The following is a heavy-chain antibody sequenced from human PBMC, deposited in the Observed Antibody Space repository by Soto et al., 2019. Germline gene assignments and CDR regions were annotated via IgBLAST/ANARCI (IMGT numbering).Heavy chain of an antibody. J-gene: IGHJ4*02. CDR3: ASSSGWSRDLDY. V-gene: IGHV1-8*01. Sequence: QVQLVQSGAEVKKPGASVKVCCKASGYTFTSYDINWVRQATGKGLEWMGWMNPNSGNTGYAQKFQGRVTMTRNTSISTAYMELSSLRTEDTAVYYCASSSGWSRDLDYWGQGTLVTVSS. CDR1: GYTFTSYD. CDR2: MNPNSGNT. D-gene: IGHD6-19*01.